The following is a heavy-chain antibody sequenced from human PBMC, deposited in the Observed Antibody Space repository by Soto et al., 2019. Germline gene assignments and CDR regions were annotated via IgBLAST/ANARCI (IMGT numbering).Heavy chain of an antibody. J-gene: IGHJ6*02. CDR3: ARAGLTYHYYYYGMDV. D-gene: IGHD2-21*01. Sequence: GASVKVSCKASGYTFTGYYMHWVRQAPGQGLEWMGWINPNSGGTNYAQKFQGWVAMTRDTSISTAYMELGRLRSDDTAVYYCARAGLTYHYYYYGMDVWGQGTTVTVSS. CDR1: GYTFTGYY. V-gene: IGHV1-2*04. CDR2: INPNSGGT.